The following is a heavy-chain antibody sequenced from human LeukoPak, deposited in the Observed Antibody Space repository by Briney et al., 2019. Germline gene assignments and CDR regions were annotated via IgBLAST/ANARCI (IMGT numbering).Heavy chain of an antibody. Sequence: AGGSLRLSCVASGFTFSSYGMHWVRQAPGKGLEWVAFISYDGSNENIADSVKGRFIISRDNSKNTLYLLMNSLIPEDTAVYYCAREVVSSPSYFDSWGQGTLVTVSS. CDR1: GFTFSSYG. V-gene: IGHV3-33*08. CDR3: AREVVSSPSYFDS. J-gene: IGHJ4*02. D-gene: IGHD2-15*01. CDR2: ISYDGSNE.